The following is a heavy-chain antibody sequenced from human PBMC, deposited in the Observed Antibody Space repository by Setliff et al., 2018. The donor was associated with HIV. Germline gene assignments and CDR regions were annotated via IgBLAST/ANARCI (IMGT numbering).Heavy chain of an antibody. V-gene: IGHV4-39*01. CDR3: ARRVLGYCRSTSCLNWFDP. CDR1: GGSISRSSYY. D-gene: IGHD2-2*01. Sequence: SETLSLTCTVSGGSISRSSYYWGWIRQPPGKGLEWIGSIYYSGSTYYNPSLKSRVTIPVDTSKNQVSLKLNAVTAAVTAVYYFARRVLGYCRSTSCLNWFDPWGQGTLVTVSS. J-gene: IGHJ5*02. CDR2: IYYSGST.